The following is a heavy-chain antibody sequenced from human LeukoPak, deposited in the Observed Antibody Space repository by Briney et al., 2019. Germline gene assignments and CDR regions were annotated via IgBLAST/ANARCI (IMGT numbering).Heavy chain of an antibody. CDR3: ARSGTAVDAFDI. CDR2: INPNSGGT. D-gene: IGHD3-3*01. Sequence: ASVKVSCKASGYTSTGYYMHWVRQAPGQGLEWMGWINPNSGGTNYAQKFQGRVTMTRDTSISTAYMELSRLRSDDTAVYYCARSGTAVDAFDIWGQGTMVTVSS. J-gene: IGHJ3*02. V-gene: IGHV1-2*02. CDR1: GYTSTGYY.